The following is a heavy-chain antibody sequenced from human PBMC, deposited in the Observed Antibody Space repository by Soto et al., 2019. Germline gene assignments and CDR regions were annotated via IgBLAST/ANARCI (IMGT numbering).Heavy chain of an antibody. CDR1: GFTSFSYYS. CDR3: ARVRGHSYGYVDY. Sequence: PGGSLRLSCAASGFTSFSYYSMNWVRQAPGKGLEWVSFISGSGSPIYYADSVRGRFTISRDNAKNSLSLEMNSLRVEDTAVYYCARVRGHSYGYVDYWGQGTLVTVSS. V-gene: IGHV3-48*01. CDR2: ISGSGSPI. D-gene: IGHD5-18*01. J-gene: IGHJ4*02.